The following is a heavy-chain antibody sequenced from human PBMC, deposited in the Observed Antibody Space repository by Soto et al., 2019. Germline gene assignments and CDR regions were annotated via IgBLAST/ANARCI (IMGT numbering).Heavy chain of an antibody. CDR2: ISSSSSTI. CDR3: AGGAYYYDSSGLSY. V-gene: IGHV3-48*01. J-gene: IGHJ4*01. D-gene: IGHD3-22*01. Sequence: GSLRLSCAASGFTFSSYSMNWVRQAPGKGLEWVSYISSSSSTIYYADSVKARFTISRDNAKNSLYLQMNSLRAEDTAVYYCAGGAYYYDSSGLSYWGHGTLVTVSA. CDR1: GFTFSSYS.